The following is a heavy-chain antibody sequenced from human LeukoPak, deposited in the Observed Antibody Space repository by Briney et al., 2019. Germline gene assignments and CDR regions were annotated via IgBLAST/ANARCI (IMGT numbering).Heavy chain of an antibody. CDR3: ASQTLPGWYFNV. CDR1: GGSITSFY. Sequence: SETLSLTCTVSGGSITSFYWTWIRQSAEKGLEWIGRISSSGNTKYNPSLNSRVTMSVDTSKNQFSLSLRSVTAADTAFYYCASQTLPGWYFNVWGRGTLVTVSS. V-gene: IGHV4-4*07. J-gene: IGHJ2*01. CDR2: ISSSGNT.